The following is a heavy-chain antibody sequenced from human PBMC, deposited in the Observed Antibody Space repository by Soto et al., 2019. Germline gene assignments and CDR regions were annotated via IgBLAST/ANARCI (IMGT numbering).Heavy chain of an antibody. D-gene: IGHD3-9*01. CDR1: GYIFTGYH. CDR3: ARDARGTRGFDEMDI. Sequence: ASLKGSCKASGYIFTGYHIHFVRQAAGRGLEWMGWINPNSGDTEYAQNFQGRVTMTRDTSFNLVYMEMSGLMSDDTAVYYCARDARGTRGFDEMDIWGQGTTVTVSS. V-gene: IGHV1-2*02. CDR2: INPNSGDT. J-gene: IGHJ6*02.